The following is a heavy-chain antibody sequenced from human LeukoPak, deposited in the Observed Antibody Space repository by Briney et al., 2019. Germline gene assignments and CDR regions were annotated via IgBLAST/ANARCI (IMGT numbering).Heavy chain of an antibody. CDR2: INHSGST. V-gene: IGHV4-34*01. CDR3: ARDKSRTYGSADAFDI. Sequence: SETLSLTCAVYGGSFSDYYWSWIRQPPGKGLEWIGEINHSGSTNCNPSLKSRVTISVDTSKNQFSLKLSSVTAADTAVYYCARDKSRTYGSADAFDIWGQGTMVTVSS. J-gene: IGHJ3*02. D-gene: IGHD3-10*01. CDR1: GGSFSDYY.